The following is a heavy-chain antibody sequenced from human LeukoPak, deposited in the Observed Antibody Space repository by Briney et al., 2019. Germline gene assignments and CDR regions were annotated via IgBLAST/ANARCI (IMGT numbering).Heavy chain of an antibody. J-gene: IGHJ4*02. D-gene: IGHD5-18*01. V-gene: IGHV4-39*07. CDR3: ARDKRPGYSYGIPFDY. Sequence: SSETLSLTCTVSGGSISSSSYYWGWIRQPPGKGLEWIGSIYYSGSTYYNPSLKSRVTISVDTSKNQFSLKLCSVTAADTAVYYCARDKRPGYSYGIPFDYWGQGTLVTVSS. CDR1: GGSISSSSYY. CDR2: IYYSGST.